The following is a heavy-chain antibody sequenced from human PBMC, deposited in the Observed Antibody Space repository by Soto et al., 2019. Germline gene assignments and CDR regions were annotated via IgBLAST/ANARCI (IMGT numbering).Heavy chain of an antibody. CDR2: TYYRSKWYN. D-gene: IGHD6-13*01. V-gene: IGHV6-1*01. J-gene: IGHJ6*02. CDR3: ARGSSSSWNYYYYYGMDV. CDR1: GDSVSSNSAA. Sequence: PSQTLSLTCAISGDSVSSNSAAWNWIRQSPSRGLEWLGRTYYRSKWYNDYAVSVKSRITINPDTSKNQFSLQLNSVTPEDTAVYYCARGSSSSWNYYYYYGMDVWGQGTTVTSP.